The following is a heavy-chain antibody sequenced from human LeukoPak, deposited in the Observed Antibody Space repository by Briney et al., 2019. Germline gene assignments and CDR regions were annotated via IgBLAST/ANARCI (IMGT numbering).Heavy chain of an antibody. V-gene: IGHV5-51*01. CDR3: ARRGGGSSGGFYFDY. J-gene: IGHJ4*02. CDR2: IYPGDSDT. CDR1: GYSFTSYW. Sequence: GESLKISCKGSGYSFTSYWIGWVRQMPGQGLEWMGAIYPGDSDTRYNPSFQGQVTISADKSIKTAYLQWSNLKASDTAIYYCARRGGGSSGGFYFDYWGQGSLVTVSS. D-gene: IGHD2-15*01.